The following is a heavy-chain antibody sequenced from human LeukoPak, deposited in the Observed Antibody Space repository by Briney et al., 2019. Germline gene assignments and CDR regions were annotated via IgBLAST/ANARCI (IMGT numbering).Heavy chain of an antibody. J-gene: IGHJ3*02. CDR2: IYYSGST. V-gene: IGHV4-59*12. D-gene: IGHD1-26*01. CDR1: GGSISSYY. Sequence: SETLSLTCTVSGGSISSYYWSWIRQPPGKGLEWIGYIYYSGSTNYNPSLTSRVTISVNTSKHQSSLQLSSVTAAHTDVYIYYSGSTNYNPYLKSRVTISVDTSKNQFSLKLSSVTAADTAVYYCATQWLEKRGGAFDIWGQETMVTVSS. CDR3: YSGSTNYNPYLKSRVTISVDTSKNQFSLKLSSVTAADTAVYYCATQWLEKRGGAFDI.